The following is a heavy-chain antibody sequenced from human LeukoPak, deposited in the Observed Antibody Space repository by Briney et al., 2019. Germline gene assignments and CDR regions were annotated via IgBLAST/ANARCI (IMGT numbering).Heavy chain of an antibody. CDR1: GITFSNYW. CDR3: ARSLPYGTTWYGRSDF. J-gene: IGHJ4*02. CDR2: IRQDGDTK. D-gene: IGHD6-13*01. Sequence: GGSLRLSCAASGITFSNYWMTWVRQAPGKGLEWVANIRQDGDTKYYVDSVKGRFTISRDNAMNSLYLQMNSLRAEDTAIYYCARSLPYGTTWYGRSDFWGQGTLVTVSS. V-gene: IGHV3-7*03.